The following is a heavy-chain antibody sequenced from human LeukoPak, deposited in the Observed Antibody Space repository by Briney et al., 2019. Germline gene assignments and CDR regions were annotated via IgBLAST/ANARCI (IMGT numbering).Heavy chain of an antibody. CDR1: GGSISSSSYY. CDR3: ARLRYSSGWYGEYYFDY. V-gene: IGHV4-39*01. J-gene: IGHJ4*02. CDR2: IYYSGST. D-gene: IGHD6-19*01. Sequence: SETLSLTCTVSGGSISSSSYYWGWIRQPPGKGLERIGSIYYSGSTYYNPSLKSRVTISVDTSKNQFSLKLSSVTAADTAVYYCARLRYSSGWYGEYYFDYWGQGTLVTVSS.